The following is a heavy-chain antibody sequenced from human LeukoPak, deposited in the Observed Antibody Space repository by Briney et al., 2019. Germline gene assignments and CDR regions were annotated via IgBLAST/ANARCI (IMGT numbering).Heavy chain of an antibody. V-gene: IGHV3-48*01. D-gene: IGHD1-26*01. Sequence: SGGSLRLSCAASGFTFSSYSMNWVRQAPGKGLEWVSYISSSSSTIYYADSVKGRFTISRDNAKNSLYLQMNSLRAEDTAVYYCARARSGAFDIWGQGTMVTVSS. CDR1: GFTFSSYS. CDR3: ARARSGAFDI. CDR2: ISSSSSTI. J-gene: IGHJ3*02.